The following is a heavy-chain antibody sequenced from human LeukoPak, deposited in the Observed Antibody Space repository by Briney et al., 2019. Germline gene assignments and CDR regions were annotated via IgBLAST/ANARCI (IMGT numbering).Heavy chain of an antibody. CDR3: TVNDPRLDH. CDR1: GFTFSNAW. CDR2: IKSKTDGETT. J-gene: IGHJ4*02. Sequence: GGSLRLSCAASGFTFSNAWMSWVRQAPGKGLEWLGRIKSKTDGETTDYAAPVKGRFTISRDDSKNRQYLQMNSLKIEDTGVYYCTVNDPRLDHWGQGTLVTVSS. V-gene: IGHV3-15*01. D-gene: IGHD2-8*01.